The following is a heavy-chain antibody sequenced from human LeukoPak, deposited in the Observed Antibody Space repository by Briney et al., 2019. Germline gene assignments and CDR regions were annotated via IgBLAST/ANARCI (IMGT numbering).Heavy chain of an antibody. J-gene: IGHJ6*03. Sequence: GASVKVSCKASGGTFSSYTISWVRQAPGQGLEWMGRIIPILGIANYAQKFQGRVTITADKSTSTAYMELSSLRSEDTAVYCCARAPYTSYYYYYMDAWGKGTTVTVSS. D-gene: IGHD2-2*01. CDR2: IIPILGIA. V-gene: IGHV1-69*02. CDR3: ARAPYTSYYYYYMDA. CDR1: GGTFSSYT.